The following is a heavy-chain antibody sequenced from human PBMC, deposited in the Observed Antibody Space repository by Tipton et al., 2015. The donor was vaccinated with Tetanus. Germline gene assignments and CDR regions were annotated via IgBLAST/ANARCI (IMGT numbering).Heavy chain of an antibody. CDR2: IDPRDSEA. J-gene: IGHJ2*01. V-gene: IGHV5-51*01. D-gene: IGHD2-15*01. Sequence: QLVQSGADVKKPGESLKISCQISGYNFSHYSIGWVRQMPGKGLQWVGIIDPRDSEARYGPSFQGHVIISTDKSISTTFLHWGSLSAADTAIYYCARRRSAVVRGGYHWYFDLWGRGTMVTVSS. CDR1: GYNFSHYS. CDR3: ARRRSAVVRGGYHWYFDL.